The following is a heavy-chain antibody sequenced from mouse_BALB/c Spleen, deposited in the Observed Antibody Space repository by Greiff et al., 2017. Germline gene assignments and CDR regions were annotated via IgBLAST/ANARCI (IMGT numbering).Heavy chain of an antibody. J-gene: IGHJ3*01. CDR2: ISDGGSYT. D-gene: IGHD2-3*01. V-gene: IGHV5-4*02. CDR3: ARRLDGYWFAY. CDR1: GFTFSDYY. Sequence: EVQRVESGGGLVKPGGSLKLSCAASGFTFSDYYMYWVRQTPEKRLEWVATISDGGSYTYYPDSVKGRFTISRDNAKNNLYLQMSSLKSEDTAMYYCARRLDGYWFAYWGQGTLVTVSA.